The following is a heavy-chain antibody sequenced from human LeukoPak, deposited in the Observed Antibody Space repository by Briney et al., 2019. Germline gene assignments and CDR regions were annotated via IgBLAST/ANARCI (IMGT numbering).Heavy chain of an antibody. D-gene: IGHD4-17*01. CDR3: ARTTVTNYGMDV. CDR1: GYTFTSYD. V-gene: IGHV1-8*01. CDR2: MNPNSGNT. Sequence: ASVKVSCKASGYTFTSYDINWVRQATGQGLEWMGWMNPNSGNTGYAQKFQGRVTMTRNTSISTAYMELSSLRSEDTAVYYCARTTVTNYGMDVWGQGTTVTVSS. J-gene: IGHJ6*02.